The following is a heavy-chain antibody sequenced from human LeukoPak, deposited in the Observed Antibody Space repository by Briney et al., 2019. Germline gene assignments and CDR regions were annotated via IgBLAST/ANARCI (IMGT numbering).Heavy chain of an antibody. CDR1: GGSISSGSYY. V-gene: IGHV4-61*02. J-gene: IGHJ4*02. D-gene: IGHD7-27*01. Sequence: SQTLSLTCTVSGGSISSGSYYWSWIRQPAGKGLEWIGRIYTSGSTNYNPSLKSRVTISVDTPKNQFSLKLSSVTAADTAVYYCARVRELGSIDYWGQGTLVTVSS. CDR3: ARVRELGSIDY. CDR2: IYTSGST.